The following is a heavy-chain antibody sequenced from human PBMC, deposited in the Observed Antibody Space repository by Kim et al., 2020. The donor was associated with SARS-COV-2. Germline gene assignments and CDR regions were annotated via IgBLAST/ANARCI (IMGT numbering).Heavy chain of an antibody. J-gene: IGHJ4*02. V-gene: IGHV4-59*13. D-gene: IGHD3-9*01. Sequence: SETLSLTCTVSGGSISSYYWSWIRQPPGKGLEWIGYIYYSGSTNYNPSLKSRVTISVDTSKNQFSLKLSSVTAADTAVYYCAVGDFYDILTDWGQGTLVTVSS. CDR2: IYYSGST. CDR3: AVGDFYDILTD. CDR1: GGSISSYY.